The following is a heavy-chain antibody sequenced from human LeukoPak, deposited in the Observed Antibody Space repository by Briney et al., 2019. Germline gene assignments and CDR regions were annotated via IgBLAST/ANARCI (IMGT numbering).Heavy chain of an antibody. D-gene: IGHD6-19*01. J-gene: IGHJ4*02. Sequence: SVKVSCKASGGTFSSYAISWVRQAPGQGLEWMGRIIPILGIANYAQKFQGRVTITADKSTSTAYMELSSLRSEDTAVYYCARDDGSGWYSYWGQGTLVTVSS. V-gene: IGHV1-69*04. CDR1: GGTFSSYA. CDR2: IIPILGIA. CDR3: ARDDGSGWYSY.